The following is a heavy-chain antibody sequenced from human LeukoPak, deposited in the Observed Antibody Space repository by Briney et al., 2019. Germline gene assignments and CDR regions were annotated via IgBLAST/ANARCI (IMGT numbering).Heavy chain of an antibody. CDR1: GGSISSYY. V-gene: IGHV4-59*01. D-gene: IGHD3-10*01. Sequence: PSETLSLTCTVSGGSISSYYWSWIRQPPGKGLEWIGYIYYSGSTNYNPSLKSRVTISVDTSKNQFSLKLSSVTAADTAVYYCAGSSGSCSAPAWWGQGTLVTVSS. J-gene: IGHJ4*02. CDR3: AGSSGSCSAPAW. CDR2: IYYSGST.